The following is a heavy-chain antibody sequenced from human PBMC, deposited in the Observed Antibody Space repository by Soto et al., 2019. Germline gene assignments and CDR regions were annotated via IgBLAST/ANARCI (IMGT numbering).Heavy chain of an antibody. CDR2: IIPFLSAT. CDR3: ARGEDAHGDFGSMDV. D-gene: IGHD4-17*01. V-gene: IGHV1-69*01. CDR1: GGHFDRFA. Sequence: QVQLVQSGAEVKKPGSSVKVSCRASGGHFDRFALSWLRQAHGQGLEWMGGIIPFLSATTYAHKFQGRVTITADESASTLYLELRSLTSDYTAVYYCARGEDAHGDFGSMDVWGQGTSVTVSS. J-gene: IGHJ6*02.